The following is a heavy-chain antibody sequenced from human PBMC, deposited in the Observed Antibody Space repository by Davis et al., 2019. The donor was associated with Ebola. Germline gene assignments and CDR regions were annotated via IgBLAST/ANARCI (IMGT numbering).Heavy chain of an antibody. CDR2: ISYDGSNK. D-gene: IGHD1-26*01. V-gene: IGHV3-30*19. Sequence: GESLKISCAASGFTFSSYGMHWVRQAPGKGLEWVAVISYDGSNKYYADSVKGRFTISRDNSKNTLYLQMNSLRAEDTAVYYCARSLVGATSSWGQGTLVTVSS. CDR3: ARSLVGATSS. J-gene: IGHJ4*02. CDR1: GFTFSSYG.